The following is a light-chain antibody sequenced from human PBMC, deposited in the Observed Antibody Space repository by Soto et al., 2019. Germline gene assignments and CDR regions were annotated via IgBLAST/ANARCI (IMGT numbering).Light chain of an antibody. CDR1: QTISSS. Sequence: DIQMTQSPSTLSASVGDRVTITCRASQTISSSLAWYQQKPGKAPKLLIYFASSLESGVPARFSGSGSATEFTLSISSLQPDDFATYYCQQYSTYSRTFGQGTKVDIK. CDR3: QQYSTYSRT. J-gene: IGKJ1*01. CDR2: FAS. V-gene: IGKV1-5*03.